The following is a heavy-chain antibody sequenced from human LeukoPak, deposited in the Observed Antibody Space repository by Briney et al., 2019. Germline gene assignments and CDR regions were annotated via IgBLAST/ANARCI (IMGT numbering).Heavy chain of an antibody. V-gene: IGHV1-18*01. CDR3: VRERSEWLRLFDY. D-gene: IGHD5-12*01. CDR2: ISAYNGNT. CDR1: GYTFTSYG. Sequence: ASVKVSCKASGYTFTSYGISWVRQAPGQGLEWMGWISAYNGNTKYAQKLQGRVTMTTDTSTSTAYMDLRSLRSDDTAVYYCVRERSEWLRLFDYWGQGTLVTVSS. J-gene: IGHJ4*02.